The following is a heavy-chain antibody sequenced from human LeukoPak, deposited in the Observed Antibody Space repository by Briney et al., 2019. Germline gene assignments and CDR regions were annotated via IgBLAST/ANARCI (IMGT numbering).Heavy chain of an antibody. Sequence: SETLSPTCTVSGGSISSYYWSWIRQPPGKGLEWIGYIYYSGSTNCNPSLKSRVTISVDTSKNQFSLKLSSVTAADTAVYYCARHSTASGYLNYFDYWGQGTLVTVSS. V-gene: IGHV4-59*08. CDR3: ARHSTASGYLNYFDY. J-gene: IGHJ4*02. CDR1: GGSISSYY. D-gene: IGHD1-1*01. CDR2: IYYSGST.